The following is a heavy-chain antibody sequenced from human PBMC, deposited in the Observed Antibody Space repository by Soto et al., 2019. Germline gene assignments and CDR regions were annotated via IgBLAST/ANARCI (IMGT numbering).Heavy chain of an antibody. CDR2: IIPILGIA. Sequence: QVQLVQSGAEVKKPGSSVKVSCKASGGTFSSYTISWVRQAPGQGLEWMGRIIPILGIANYSQKFQGRVTVTADQATGIADMELSSLGSEDTAVYYCASGSGYGYGPYYYYYYMDVWCKGPTVTVSS. CDR3: ASGSGYGYGPYYYYYYMDV. CDR1: GGTFSSYT. D-gene: IGHD5-18*01. V-gene: IGHV1-69*02. J-gene: IGHJ6*03.